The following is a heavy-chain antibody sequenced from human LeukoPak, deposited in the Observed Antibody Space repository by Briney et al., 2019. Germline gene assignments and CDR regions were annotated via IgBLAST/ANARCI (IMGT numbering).Heavy chain of an antibody. Sequence: GGSLRLSCAASGFTFSSYDMHWVRQATGKGLEWVSAIGTVGDTYYPGSVKGRFTISRENAKNSLYLQMNSLRAGDTAVYYCARSTAMVANDAFDIWGQGTMVTVSS. CDR2: IGTVGDT. J-gene: IGHJ3*02. V-gene: IGHV3-13*01. CDR3: ARSTAMVANDAFDI. D-gene: IGHD5-18*01. CDR1: GFTFSSYD.